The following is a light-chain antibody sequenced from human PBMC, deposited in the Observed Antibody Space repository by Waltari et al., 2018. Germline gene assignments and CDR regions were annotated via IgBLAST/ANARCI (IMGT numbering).Light chain of an antibody. J-gene: IGLJ2*01. CDR3: SSYTSSTTLV. CDR1: SIDVGSYNR. CDR2: EVS. Sequence: QSALTQPPSVSGSPGQSVTLSCPGPSIDVGSYNRVPWYQQPPGTPPKLMIYEVSNLPSGVPDRFSGSKSGNTASLTISGLQAEDEADYYCSSYTSSTTLVFGEGTKLTVL. V-gene: IGLV2-18*02.